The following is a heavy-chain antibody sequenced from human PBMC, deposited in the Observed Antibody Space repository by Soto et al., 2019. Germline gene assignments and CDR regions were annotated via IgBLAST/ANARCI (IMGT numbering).Heavy chain of an antibody. J-gene: IGHJ4*02. CDR1: GFSLTTSGVR. D-gene: IGHD6-25*01. CDR3: AYRVGSRGSFDY. Sequence: QITLKESGPTLVKPTQTLTLTCTFSGFSLTTSGVRVGWIRQPPGKALGWLASIYWNDDKRYSPSLKSRLTLTKDNSKKQVVLTMTNMDPVDTATYYCAYRVGSRGSFDYWGQGTLVTVSS. V-gene: IGHV2-5*01. CDR2: IYWNDDK.